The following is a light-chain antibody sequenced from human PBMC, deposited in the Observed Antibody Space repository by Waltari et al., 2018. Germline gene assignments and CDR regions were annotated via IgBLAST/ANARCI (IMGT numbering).Light chain of an antibody. CDR2: EVT. CDR1: RSNIGNNY. J-gene: IGLJ2*01. V-gene: IGLV2-8*01. Sequence: QSVLTQPPSASGTPGQRVTISCSGSRSNIGNNYVSWYQQHPGKAPKLMIFEVTKRPAGVPDRFSGSKSGNTASLTVSGLQTEDEAHYYCSSYAGSNNFAVFGGGTKLTVL. CDR3: SSYAGSNNFAV.